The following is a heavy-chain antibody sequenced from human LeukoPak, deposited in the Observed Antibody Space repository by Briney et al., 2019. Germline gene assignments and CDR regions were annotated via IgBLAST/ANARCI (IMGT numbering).Heavy chain of an antibody. CDR2: IRSKAYGRTT. CDR1: GFTFGDYA. D-gene: IGHD3-16*02. Sequence: PGGSLRLSCTASGFTFGDYAMSWFRQAPGKGLEWVGFIRSKAYGRTTEYAASVKGRFTISRDDSKSIAYLQMNSLKTEDTAVYYCTRVLGDDYVWGSYRYPNFDYWGQGTLVTVSS. J-gene: IGHJ4*02. V-gene: IGHV3-49*03. CDR3: TRVLGDDYVWGSYRYPNFDY.